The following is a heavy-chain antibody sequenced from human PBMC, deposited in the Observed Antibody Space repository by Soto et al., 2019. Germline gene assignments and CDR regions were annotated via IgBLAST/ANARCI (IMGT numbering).Heavy chain of an antibody. CDR1: GYSFTSYD. V-gene: IGHV1-8*01. Sequence: QVQLVQSGAEVKKPGASVKVSCKASGYSFTSYDMNWVRQAPGQGLEWMGWVNPNSGDTDYAQKFQDRVTMTTDTSIGTAYMELSSLRSEDTAVYYCARVSFLAPVTGAEIFDFWGQGTMVTVSS. CDR2: VNPNSGDT. J-gene: IGHJ3*01. CDR3: ARVSFLAPVTGAEIFDF. D-gene: IGHD2-21*02.